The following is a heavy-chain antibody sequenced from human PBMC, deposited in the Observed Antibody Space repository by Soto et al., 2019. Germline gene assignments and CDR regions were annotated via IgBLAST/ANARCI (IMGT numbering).Heavy chain of an antibody. V-gene: IGHV4-31*03. CDR2: IYYSGST. CDR3: ARGDCSSTSCKFDP. J-gene: IGHJ5*02. D-gene: IGHD2-2*01. CDR1: GGSISSGGYY. Sequence: PSETLSLTCTVSGGSISSGGYYWSWIRQHPGKGLEWIGYIYYSGSTYYNPSLKSRVTISVDTSKNQFSLKLSSVTAADTAVYYCARGDCSSTSCKFDPWGQGTLVTVS.